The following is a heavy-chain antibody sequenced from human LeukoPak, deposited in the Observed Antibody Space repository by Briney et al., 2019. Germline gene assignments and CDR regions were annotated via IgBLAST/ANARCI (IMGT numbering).Heavy chain of an antibody. D-gene: IGHD3-16*01. CDR3: ARGGGLDV. V-gene: IGHV3-7*03. CDR1: GFTFSSYW. J-gene: IGHJ6*02. Sequence: PGGSLRLSCAASGFTFSSYWMNWARQAPGKGLEWVASTNHNGNVNYYVDSVKGRFTISRDNAKNSLYLQMSNLRAEDTAVYLCARGGGLDVWGQGATVTVSS. CDR2: TNHNGNVN.